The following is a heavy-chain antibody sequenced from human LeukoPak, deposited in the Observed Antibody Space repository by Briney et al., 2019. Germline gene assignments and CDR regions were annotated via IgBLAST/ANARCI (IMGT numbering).Heavy chain of an antibody. Sequence: GGSLRLSCAASGFTFSSYWMSWVRQAPGKGLEWVANIKQDGSEKYYVDSVKGRFTISRDNAKNSLYLQMNSLRAEDTAVYYCARRGSVHLYGYYFDYWGQGTLVTVSS. CDR1: GFTFSSYW. V-gene: IGHV3-7*01. J-gene: IGHJ4*02. CDR2: IKQDGSEK. D-gene: IGHD2-15*01. CDR3: ARRGSVHLYGYYFDY.